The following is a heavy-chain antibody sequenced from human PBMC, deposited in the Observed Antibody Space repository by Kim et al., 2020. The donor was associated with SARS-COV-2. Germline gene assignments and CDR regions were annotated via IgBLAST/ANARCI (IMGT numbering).Heavy chain of an antibody. J-gene: IGHJ4*02. Sequence: GRFTISRDDSKNTLYLQMNSLKTEDTAVYYCTTEVYITRVRGVYLNFDYWGQGTLVTVSS. D-gene: IGHD3-10*01. CDR3: TTEVYITRVRGVYLNFDY. V-gene: IGHV3-15*01.